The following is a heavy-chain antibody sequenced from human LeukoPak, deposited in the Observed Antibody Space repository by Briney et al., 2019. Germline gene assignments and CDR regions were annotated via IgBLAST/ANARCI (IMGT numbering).Heavy chain of an antibody. Sequence: PSETLSLTCTVSGYSFSTGYYWGWIRQPPGKGLEWIGSIYHSGSTYYNPSLKSRVTISVDTSKNQFSLKLSSVTAADTAVYYCARRTTIFGVVTKYYFDYWGQGTLVTVSS. CDR1: GYSFSTGYY. D-gene: IGHD3-3*01. CDR2: IYHSGST. J-gene: IGHJ4*02. CDR3: ARRTTIFGVVTKYYFDY. V-gene: IGHV4-38-2*02.